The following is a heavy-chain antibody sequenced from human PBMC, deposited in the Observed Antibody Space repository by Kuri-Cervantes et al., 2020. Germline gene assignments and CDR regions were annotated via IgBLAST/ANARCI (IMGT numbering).Heavy chain of an antibody. V-gene: IGHV3-33*01. D-gene: IGHD6-6*01. J-gene: IGHJ5*02. CDR3: ARDWRSSIAARPGWFDP. CDR2: IWYDGSNK. Sequence: GGSLRLSCAASGFTFSSYGMHWVRQAPGKGLEWVAVIWYDGSNKYYADSVKGRFTISRDNSKNTLYLQMNTLRAEDTAVYYCARDWRSSIAARPGWFDPWGQGTLVTVSS. CDR1: GFTFSSYG.